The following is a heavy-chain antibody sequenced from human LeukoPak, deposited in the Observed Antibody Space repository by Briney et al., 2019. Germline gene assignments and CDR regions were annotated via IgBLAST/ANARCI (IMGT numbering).Heavy chain of an antibody. J-gene: IGHJ4*02. CDR2: ISGSGGST. V-gene: IGHV3-23*01. Sequence: GGSLRLSCAASGFTFSSYAMSWVRQAPGKGLEWVSAISGSGGSTYYADSVKGRFTISRDNSKNTLYLQMKSLRAEDTAVYYCAKDLRAGALLPNFDYWGQGTLVTVSS. D-gene: IGHD2-15*01. CDR1: GFTFSSYA. CDR3: AKDLRAGALLPNFDY.